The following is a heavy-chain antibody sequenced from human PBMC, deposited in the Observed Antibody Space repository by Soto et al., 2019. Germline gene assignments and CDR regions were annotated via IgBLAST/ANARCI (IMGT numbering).Heavy chain of an antibody. CDR3: AGGYSYGYVGYYYYGMDV. V-gene: IGHV3-48*03. J-gene: IGHJ6*02. CDR2: ISSSGSTI. Sequence: GGSLRVSCSASVFTFSSYERNCFLQSQLKGLDLVSYISSSGSTIYYADSVKGQFTISRDNTKNSLYLQMNSLRAEDTAVYYCAGGYSYGYVGYYYYGMDVWGQGTTVTVSS. CDR1: VFTFSSYE. D-gene: IGHD5-18*01.